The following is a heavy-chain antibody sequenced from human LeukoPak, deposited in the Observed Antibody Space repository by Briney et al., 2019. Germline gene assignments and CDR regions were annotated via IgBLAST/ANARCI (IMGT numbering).Heavy chain of an antibody. J-gene: IGHJ5*02. D-gene: IGHD3-9*01. CDR1: GGTFISYA. Sequence: SVKVSCKASGGTFISYAISWVRQAPGQGLEWMGGIIPIFGTANYAQKFQGRVTITRNTSISTAYMELSSLRSEDTAVYYCARVGYDILTGRRGGYNWFDPWGQGTLVTVSS. CDR3: ARVGYDILTGRRGGYNWFDP. V-gene: IGHV1-69*05. CDR2: IIPIFGTA.